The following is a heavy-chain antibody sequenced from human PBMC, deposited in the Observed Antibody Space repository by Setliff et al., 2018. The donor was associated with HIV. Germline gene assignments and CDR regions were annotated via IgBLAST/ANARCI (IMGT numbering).Heavy chain of an antibody. V-gene: IGHV4-59*12. CDR2: IFYSGGT. J-gene: IGHJ2*01. CDR3: ARRTYSPGPFWYFDI. D-gene: IGHD5-18*01. CDR1: GGSLNRYY. Sequence: SETLSLTCSVSGGSLNRYYWSWIRQAPGKGLEWLGYIFYSGGTNYNSHPSLKSRVSILVDTSTNQFSLRLSSLTAADTAVYYCARRTYSPGPFWYFDIWGRGTLVTVS.